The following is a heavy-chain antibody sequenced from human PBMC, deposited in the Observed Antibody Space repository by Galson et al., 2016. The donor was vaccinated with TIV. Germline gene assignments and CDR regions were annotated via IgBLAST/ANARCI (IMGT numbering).Heavy chain of an antibody. CDR3: ARGRGIYDSSGYFLFDH. CDR2: INPGGGGT. J-gene: IGHJ5*02. D-gene: IGHD3-22*01. V-gene: IGHV1-46*01. Sequence: SVKVSCKASGYKFTAYYLYWVRQAPGQGLEWMGLINPGGGGTTYAQKFEGRVTMTRDTSTGTVYMELSSLRSEDTAVYYCARGRGIYDSSGYFLFDHWGQGTLVTVSS. CDR1: GYKFTAYY.